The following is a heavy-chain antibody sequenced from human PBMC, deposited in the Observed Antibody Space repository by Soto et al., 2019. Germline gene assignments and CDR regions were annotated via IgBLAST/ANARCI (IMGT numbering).Heavy chain of an antibody. CDR1: GFTFSSYE. J-gene: IGHJ3*02. D-gene: IGHD1-26*01. CDR2: MSSSCSTI. CDR3: SRDLRVGATIDAFDI. V-gene: IGHV3-48*03. Sequence: GGSLRLSCAASGFTFSSYEMYWVRQGQGQGLELVSYMSSSCSTISYADSVNSRFTISRDNANNSLYPQMNSLRAEDTAVDYCSRDLRVGATIDAFDIWGQGTMVTVSS.